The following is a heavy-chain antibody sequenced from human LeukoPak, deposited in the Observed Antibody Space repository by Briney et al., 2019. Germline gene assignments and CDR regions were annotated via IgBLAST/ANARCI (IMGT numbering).Heavy chain of an antibody. Sequence: SETLSLTCTVSSGSISSRSYCWGWIRQPPGKGLEWIGNIYYSGSTYYNPSLKSRATISVDTSQSQFSLRLSSVTAADTAVYYCARYDSGGFYRNFDYWGQGTLVTVSS. D-gene: IGHD3-22*01. J-gene: IGHJ4*02. V-gene: IGHV4-39*01. CDR3: ARYDSGGFYRNFDY. CDR1: SGSISSRSYC. CDR2: IYYSGST.